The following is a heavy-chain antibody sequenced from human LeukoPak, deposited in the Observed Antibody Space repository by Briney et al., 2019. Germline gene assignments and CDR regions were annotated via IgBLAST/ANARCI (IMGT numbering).Heavy chain of an antibody. Sequence: ASVKVSCKASGYTFTGYYMHWVRQAPGQGLEWMGWINPNSGGTNYAQKFQGRVTMTRDTSISTAHMELSRLRSDDTAVYYCARDWAPYDSSAFDIWGQGTMVTVSS. CDR2: INPNSGGT. CDR3: ARDWAPYDSSAFDI. J-gene: IGHJ3*02. D-gene: IGHD3-22*01. CDR1: GYTFTGYY. V-gene: IGHV1-2*02.